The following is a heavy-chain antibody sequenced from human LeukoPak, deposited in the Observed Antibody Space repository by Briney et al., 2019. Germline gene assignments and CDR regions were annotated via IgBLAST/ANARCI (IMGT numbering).Heavy chain of an antibody. CDR1: GDSLGSGNYY. CDR2: FYYRGSSIGST. D-gene: IGHD3-22*01. J-gene: IGHJ4*02. V-gene: IGHV4-39*07. CDR3: ARAGAVGGYYSSPAPSNFDQ. Sequence: PSETLSLTCTVSGDSLGSGNYYWGWIRHPPGKGLEWIGNFYYRGSSIGSTYYNPSLKSRVTISVDTSKNQISLKVNSVTAADTAVYYCARAGAVGGYYSSPAPSNFDQWGQGTLVTVSS.